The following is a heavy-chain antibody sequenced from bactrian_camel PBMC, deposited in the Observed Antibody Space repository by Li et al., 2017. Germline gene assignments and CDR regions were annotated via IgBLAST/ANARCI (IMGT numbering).Heavy chain of an antibody. CDR1: GFSFGDYW. Sequence: QLVESGGGLVQPGESLRLSCAASGFSFGDYWMYWVRQAPGKGLEWVSTIKNAGGTTYYADSVKGRFTISRDHAKNTVYLQATSLKPEDTGMYYCKTDTEPTCSYEHDYWGQGTQFTVS. V-gene: IGHV3S25*01. J-gene: IGHJ4*01. CDR2: IKNAGGTT. D-gene: IGHD3*01. CDR3: KTDTEPTCSYEHDY.